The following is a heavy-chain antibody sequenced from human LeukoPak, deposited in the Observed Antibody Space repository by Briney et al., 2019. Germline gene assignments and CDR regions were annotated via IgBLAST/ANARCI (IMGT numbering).Heavy chain of an antibody. D-gene: IGHD1-26*01. CDR3: AKSGSYFDFDY. V-gene: IGHV3-7*01. J-gene: IGHJ4*02. Sequence: GGSLRLSCVASGFSLSRYWMSWVRQAPGKGLEWVANIDQDGDEKYYVDSVKGRFTISRDNAKNSLYLQMNSLIPEDTAVYYCAKSGSYFDFDYWGQGTLVTVSS. CDR2: IDQDGDEK. CDR1: GFSLSRYW.